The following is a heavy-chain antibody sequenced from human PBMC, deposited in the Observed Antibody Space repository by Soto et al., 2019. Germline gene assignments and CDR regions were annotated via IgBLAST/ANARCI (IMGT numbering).Heavy chain of an antibody. V-gene: IGHV3-23*01. J-gene: IGHJ3*02. CDR1: GFTFSTVS. CDR3: AKEMTRISSAFDI. D-gene: IGHD3-3*02. CDR2: ISRSGDAT. Sequence: DVRLLQSGGVLEQPGGSLRLSCAASGFTFSTVSMSWVRQSPGKGLEWVSAISRSGDATYYSDSVKGRFSISRDNSNDTLYLQLHSLRAEDTAVYYCAKEMTRISSAFDIWGQGTTVTVSS.